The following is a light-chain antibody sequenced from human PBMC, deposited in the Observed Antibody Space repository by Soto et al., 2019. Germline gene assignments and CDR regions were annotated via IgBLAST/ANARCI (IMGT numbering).Light chain of an antibody. CDR3: QQYDSYSPYT. CDR1: QTISSS. J-gene: IGKJ2*01. Sequence: DSQMTQFPPTLSASIGDRVTITCRASQTISSSLAWYQQKPGKAPKLLIYKASTLETGVPSRFSGSGSGTAFTLTISCLQPDDFATYYCQQYDSYSPYTFGQGTRLEIK. CDR2: KAS. V-gene: IGKV1-5*03.